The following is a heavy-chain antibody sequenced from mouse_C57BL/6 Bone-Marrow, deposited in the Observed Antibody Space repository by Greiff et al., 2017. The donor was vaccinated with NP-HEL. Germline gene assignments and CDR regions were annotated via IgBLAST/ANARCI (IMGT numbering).Heavy chain of an antibody. CDR2: INPSSGYT. CDR3: ARYITTVVAWYFEV. CDR1: GYTFTSYT. Sequence: QVQLQQSGAELARPGASVKMSCKASGYTFTSYTMHWVKQRPGQGLEWIGYINPSSGYTKYNQKFKDKATLTADKSSSTAYMQLSSLTSEDSAVYYCARYITTVVAWYFEVWGTGTTVTVSS. V-gene: IGHV1-4*01. D-gene: IGHD1-1*01. J-gene: IGHJ1*03.